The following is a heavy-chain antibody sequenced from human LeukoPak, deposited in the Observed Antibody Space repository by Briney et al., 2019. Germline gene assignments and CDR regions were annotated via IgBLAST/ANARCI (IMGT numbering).Heavy chain of an antibody. Sequence: PGGSLRLSCAASGFTFSSYAMSSVRQAPGKGLEWVSAISGSGGSTYYADSVKGRFTISRDNPKNTLYLQMNSLRAGDTAVYYCAKLIRSWSLYYLDYWGPGTLVSVSS. CDR2: ISGSGGST. CDR3: AKLIRSWSLYYLDY. J-gene: IGHJ4*02. D-gene: IGHD6-13*01. V-gene: IGHV3-23*01. CDR1: GFTFSSYA.